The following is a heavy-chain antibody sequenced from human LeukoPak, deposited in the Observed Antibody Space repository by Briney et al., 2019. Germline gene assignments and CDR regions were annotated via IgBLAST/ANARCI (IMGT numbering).Heavy chain of an antibody. J-gene: IGHJ4*02. V-gene: IGHV3-21*06. Sequence: GESLRLSCAASGFTFSTYAMGWVRQAPEKGLEWVSSISGSSRYKHYADSVRRRFTISRDNAKNSLYLQMNSLTAEDTAVYYCAKRGDQYYFDSWGQGALVTVSS. CDR2: ISGSSRYK. CDR3: AKRGDQYYFDS. D-gene: IGHD2-2*01. CDR1: GFTFSTYA.